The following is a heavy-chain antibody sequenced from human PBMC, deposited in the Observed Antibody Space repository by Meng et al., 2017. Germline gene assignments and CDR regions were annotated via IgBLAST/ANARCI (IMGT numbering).Heavy chain of an antibody. D-gene: IGHD2-2*01. CDR3: TRDGYSDCSRTSCFDS. Sequence: VRMLIFGSEFRKPGASGTCSFKAPGYTLTSYAINWLRQAPGQGLQWMGWIDNKTGNPTYVPGFTGRLVFSLDTSVSTAYLQISGLKADDTAVYYCTRDGYSDCSRTSCFDSWGQGTLVTVSS. CDR2: IDNKTGNP. J-gene: IGHJ4*02. CDR1: GYTLTSYA. V-gene: IGHV7-4-1*02.